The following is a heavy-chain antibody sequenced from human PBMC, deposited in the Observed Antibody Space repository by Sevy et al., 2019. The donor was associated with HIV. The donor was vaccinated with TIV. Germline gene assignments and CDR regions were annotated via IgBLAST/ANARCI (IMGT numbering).Heavy chain of an antibody. D-gene: IGHD3-3*01. J-gene: IGHJ5*02. CDR1: GFTFSNYA. Sequence: GGSLRLSCAATGFTFSNYAMHWVRQAPGKGMEWVAIIYSGGSTYYADSVKGRFTISRDNSKNTLYLQMNSLRAEDTAVYYCASHTPNYDFWSGYYHWGQGTLVTVSS. CDR3: ASHTPNYDFWSGYYH. CDR2: IYSGGST. V-gene: IGHV3-NL1*01.